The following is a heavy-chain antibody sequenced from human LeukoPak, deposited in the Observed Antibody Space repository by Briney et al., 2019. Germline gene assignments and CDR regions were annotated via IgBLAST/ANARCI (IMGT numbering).Heavy chain of an antibody. CDR3: ATGDLSRGYPWYFDY. V-gene: IGHV4-30-2*01. CDR2: FYHSGSS. CDR1: DDSLNNGAFS. J-gene: IGHJ4*02. Sequence: SETLSLTCAVSDDSLNNGAFSWSWIRQPPGKGLEWLGYFYHSGSSYYSPSFRSRVTMSIDRSTKQFSLKLSSVTAADTAVYYCATGDLSRGYPWYFDYWGQGTLVTVSS. D-gene: IGHD3-22*01.